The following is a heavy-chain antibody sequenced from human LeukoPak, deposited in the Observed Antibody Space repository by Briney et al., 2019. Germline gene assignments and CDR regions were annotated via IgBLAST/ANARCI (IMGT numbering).Heavy chain of an antibody. J-gene: IGHJ4*02. Sequence: GASVKVSCKASGGTFSSYAISWVRQAPGQGLEWMGGIIPIFGTANYAQKFQGRVTITTDESTSTAYLELSSLRSEDTAVYYCASWGYSGYEMGVTFDYWGQGTLVTVSS. CDR2: IIPIFGTA. D-gene: IGHD5-12*01. CDR1: GGTFSSYA. V-gene: IGHV1-69*05. CDR3: ASWGYSGYEMGVTFDY.